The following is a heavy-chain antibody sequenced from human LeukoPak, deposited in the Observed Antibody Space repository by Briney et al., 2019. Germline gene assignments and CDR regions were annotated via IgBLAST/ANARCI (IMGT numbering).Heavy chain of an antibody. J-gene: IGHJ3*02. V-gene: IGHV3-66*01. D-gene: IGHD3-10*01. CDR1: GFTVTTNY. Sequence: GGSLRLSCAASGFTVTTNYMTWVRQAPGKGLEWVSVIYSGGTTNYADSVKGRFTISRDHSKNTLYLQMNSLRAEDTAVYYCARDISGPRYPDALDIWGQGTMVNVSS. CDR2: IYSGGTT. CDR3: ARDISGPRYPDALDI.